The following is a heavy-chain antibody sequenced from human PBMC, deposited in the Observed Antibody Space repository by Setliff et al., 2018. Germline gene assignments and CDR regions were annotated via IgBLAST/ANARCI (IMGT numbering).Heavy chain of an antibody. CDR3: ARDGVMYGMDV. J-gene: IGHJ6*02. CDR1: GFTFSSLW. D-gene: IGHD2-8*01. V-gene: IGHV3-7*01. Sequence: AGESLRLSCAASGFTFSSLWMAWVRQAPGKGLEGVANINQGGGAQFYVDSVQGRFTISRDNAKNSLYLQMNSLRAEDTAVYYCARDGVMYGMDVWGQGTTVTVSS. CDR2: INQGGGAQ.